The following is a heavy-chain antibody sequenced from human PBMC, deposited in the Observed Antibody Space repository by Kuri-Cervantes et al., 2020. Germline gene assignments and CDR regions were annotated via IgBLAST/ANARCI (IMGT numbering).Heavy chain of an antibody. V-gene: IGHV3-21*01. Sequence: GGSLRLSCAASGFTFSSYSMNWVRQAPGKGLEWVSSISSSSSYIYYADSVKGRFTISRDNAKNSLYLQMNSLRAEDTAVYYCARESDSSGYYGPMRALDIWGQGTMVTVSS. D-gene: IGHD3-22*01. CDR2: ISSSSSYI. CDR1: GFTFSSYS. CDR3: ARESDSSGYYGPMRALDI. J-gene: IGHJ3*02.